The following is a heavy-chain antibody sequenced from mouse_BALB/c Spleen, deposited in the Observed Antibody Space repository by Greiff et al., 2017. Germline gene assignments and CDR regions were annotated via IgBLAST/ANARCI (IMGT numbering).Heavy chain of an antibody. D-gene: IGHD1-1*01. V-gene: IGHV1S137*01. CDR1: GYTFNDYA. CDR3: ARDTTVPAYAMDY. Sequence: VQLQQSGAELVRPGVSVKISCKGSGYTFNDYAMHWVKQSHAKSLEWIGVISTYYGDASYNQKFKGKATMTVDKSSSTAYMELARLTSEDSAIYYCARDTTVPAYAMDYWGQGTSVTVSS. CDR2: ISTYYGDA. J-gene: IGHJ4*01.